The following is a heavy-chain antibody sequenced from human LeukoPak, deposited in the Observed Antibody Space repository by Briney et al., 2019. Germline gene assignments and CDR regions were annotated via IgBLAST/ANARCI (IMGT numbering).Heavy chain of an antibody. D-gene: IGHD3-22*01. V-gene: IGHV3-30-3*01. CDR1: GFTFSRYA. CDR2: ISYDGTNK. J-gene: IGHJ3*02. CDR3: ARDRGIVVVSGLSDAFDI. Sequence: GGSLRLSCAASGFTFSRYAMHWVCQAPGKGLEWVTVISYDGTNKYYADSVKGRFTISRDNSKNTIYLQMNSLRAEDTAVYYCARDRGIVVVSGLSDAFDIWGQGTTVTVSS.